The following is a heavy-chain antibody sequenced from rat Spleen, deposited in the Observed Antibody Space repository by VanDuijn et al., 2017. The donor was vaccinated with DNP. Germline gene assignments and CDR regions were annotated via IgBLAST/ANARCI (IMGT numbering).Heavy chain of an antibody. Sequence: EVQLQESGPGLVKPSQSLSLTCSVTGYSITFNYWAWIRKFPGNKLEWMGYINNAGSTNYNPSLKSRISITRDTSKNQFFLQVNSVITEDTATYYCARGKYNSDYFDYWGQGVMVTVSS. CDR3: ARGKYNSDYFDY. CDR2: INNAGST. CDR1: GYSITFNY. D-gene: IGHD4-3*01. J-gene: IGHJ2*01. V-gene: IGHV3-3*01.